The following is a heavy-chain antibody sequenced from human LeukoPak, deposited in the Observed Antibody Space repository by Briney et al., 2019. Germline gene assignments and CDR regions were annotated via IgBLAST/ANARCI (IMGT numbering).Heavy chain of an antibody. D-gene: IGHD3-10*01. V-gene: IGHV4-30-2*01. CDR3: ARVGHNGSGSYPFDY. CDR2: IYHSGST. J-gene: IGHJ4*02. CDR1: GGSISSGGYS. Sequence: SETLSLTCAVSGGSISSGGYSWSWIRQPPGKGPEWIGYIYHSGSTYYNPSLKSRVTISVDRSKNQFSLKLSSVTAADTAVYYCARVGHNGSGSYPFDYWGQGTLVTVSS.